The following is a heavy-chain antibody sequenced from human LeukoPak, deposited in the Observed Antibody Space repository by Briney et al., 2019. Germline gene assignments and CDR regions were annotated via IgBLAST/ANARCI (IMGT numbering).Heavy chain of an antibody. CDR2: ISAYNGNT. D-gene: IGHD6-13*01. CDR3: ARDLRYSSSWYSDY. Sequence: ASVKVSCKASGYTFTSYGISWVRQAPGQGLEWMGWISAYNGNTNYAQKLQGRGTMTTDTSTSTAYMELRSLRSDDTAVYYCARDLRYSSSWYSDYWGQGTLVTVSS. V-gene: IGHV1-18*01. CDR1: GYTFTSYG. J-gene: IGHJ4*02.